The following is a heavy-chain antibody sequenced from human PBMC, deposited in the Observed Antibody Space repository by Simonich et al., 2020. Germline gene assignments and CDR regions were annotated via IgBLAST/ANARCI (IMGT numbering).Heavy chain of an antibody. CDR3: YSAGGSAFDI. Sequence: SCPCTVSGGSISSSSYYWGWIRQPPGRGLEWIGSIYYSGSTYYNPSLKSRVTISLDTSKNQFSLKLSSVTAADTAVYYCYSAGGSAFDIWGQGTMVTVSS. CDR1: GGSISSSSYY. V-gene: IGHV4-39*01. D-gene: IGHD3-16*01. CDR2: IYYSGST. J-gene: IGHJ3*02.